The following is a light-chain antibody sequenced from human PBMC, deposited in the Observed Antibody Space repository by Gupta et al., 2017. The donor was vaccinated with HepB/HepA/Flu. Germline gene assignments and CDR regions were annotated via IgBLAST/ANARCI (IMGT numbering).Light chain of an antibody. V-gene: IGLV1-44*01. J-gene: IGLJ2*01. CDR2: GNN. CDR1: SSNIGSHT. Sequence: QSVLTQPPSASETPGQRVTISCPGSSSNIGSHTVNWYQQLPGTSPKLLIYGNNQRPSGVPDRFSGSKSGTSASLAVSGLQSEDEADYYCAAWDNSLNAVVFGGGTKVTVL. CDR3: AAWDNSLNAVV.